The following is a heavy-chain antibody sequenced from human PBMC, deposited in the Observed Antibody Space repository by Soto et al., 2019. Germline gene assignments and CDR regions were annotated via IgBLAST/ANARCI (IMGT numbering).Heavy chain of an antibody. J-gene: IGHJ6*02. CDR3: ARAYCSSTSCYRRHYDYGMDV. Sequence: VQLQQWGAGLLKPSETLSLTCAVYGGSFSGSYWCWIRQPPGKGLEWLGDINHSGSTNYNPALKRRVTISVDTSKNQFSLKLSSVTAADTAVYYCARAYCSSTSCYRRHYDYGMDVWGQGPTVTVSS. CDR1: GGSFSGSY. D-gene: IGHD2-2*02. CDR2: INHSGST. V-gene: IGHV4-34*01.